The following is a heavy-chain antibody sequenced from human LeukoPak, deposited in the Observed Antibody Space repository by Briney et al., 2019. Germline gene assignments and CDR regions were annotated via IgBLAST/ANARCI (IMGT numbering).Heavy chain of an antibody. D-gene: IGHD1-1*01. CDR2: ISVSGYIT. Sequence: GRCLRLPCASSGSTFSIYAMTWVRQPAARGLEGVLSISVSGYITYYADSVEDLLTVHRDNSKNTLYLQMNSQIEGHRALYLCAIHGGGTKRIEAFDLWRKGTMVSIFS. J-gene: IGHJ3*01. CDR3: AIHGGGTKRIEAFDL. CDR1: GSTFSIYA. V-gene: IGHV3-23*01.